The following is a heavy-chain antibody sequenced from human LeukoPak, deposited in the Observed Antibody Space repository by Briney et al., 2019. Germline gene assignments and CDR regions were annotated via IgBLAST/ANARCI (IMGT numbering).Heavy chain of an antibody. D-gene: IGHD2-15*01. CDR2: INTNTGNP. V-gene: IGHV7-4-1*02. J-gene: IGHJ3*02. CDR3: AKTKWQNCGGTCYSVAFDI. Sequence: GASVKVSCKASGYTFTSYAMNWVRQAPGQGLEWMGWINTNTGNPAYAQVFTGRFVLSLDTSVSTSYLQISSLKAEDTAVYYCAKTKWQNCGGTCYSVAFDIWGQGTMVTVSS. CDR1: GYTFTSYA.